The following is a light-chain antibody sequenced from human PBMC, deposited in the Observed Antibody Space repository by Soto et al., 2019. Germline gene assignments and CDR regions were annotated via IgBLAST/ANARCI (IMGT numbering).Light chain of an antibody. V-gene: IGKV3-15*01. J-gene: IGKJ5*01. Sequence: EIVLTQSPATLSVSPGERAPLSCRASQSVTTNLAWYQQKPGQAPRLLIYGASTRATGIPARFSGIGSATEFTLTINSLHSEDFAAYYGQQYNDWPPITFGQGTRLENK. CDR2: GAS. CDR1: QSVTTN. CDR3: QQYNDWPPIT.